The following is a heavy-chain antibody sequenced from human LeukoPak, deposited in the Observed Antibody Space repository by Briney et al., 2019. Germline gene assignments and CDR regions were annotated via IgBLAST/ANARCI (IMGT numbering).Heavy chain of an antibody. CDR1: GGSSSDTTYY. J-gene: IGHJ3*02. V-gene: IGHV4-39*01. CDR2: IYFSET. D-gene: IGHD3-22*01. Sequence: SETLSLTCTVSGGSSSDTTYYWAWIRQPPGKGLEWIGSIYFSETKYNPSLKTRTIISGDTSRNQFSLKLSSVTAADTAVYYCASPSKMVISRGGFDIWGQGTMVTVSA. CDR3: ASPSKMVISRGGFDI.